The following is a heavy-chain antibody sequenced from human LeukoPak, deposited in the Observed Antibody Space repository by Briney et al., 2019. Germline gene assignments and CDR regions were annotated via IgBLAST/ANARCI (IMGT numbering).Heavy chain of an antibody. CDR2: IYHSGST. Sequence: SETLSLTCAVSGYSISSGYYWGWIRQPPGEGLEWIGSIYHSGSTYYNPSLKSRVTISVDTSKNQFSLKLSSVTAADTAVYYCARRTMITFGGVIVRHNWFDPWGQGTLVTVSS. J-gene: IGHJ5*02. D-gene: IGHD3-16*02. CDR3: ARRTMITFGGVIVRHNWFDP. CDR1: GYSISSGYY. V-gene: IGHV4-38-2*01.